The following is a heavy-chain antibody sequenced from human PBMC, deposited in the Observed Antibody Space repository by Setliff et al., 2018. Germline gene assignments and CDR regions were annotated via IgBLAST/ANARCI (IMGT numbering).Heavy chain of an antibody. Sequence: SGPTLVNPTQTLTLTCTFSGFSLSTGGMRVNWMRQAPGRALEWLARIDWDDDKFYSTSLTTRLTISKDTSGNQVVLTMTNMDPVDTATYYCARTPAGYCSGGNCYYKYDMDVWGKGTTVTVSS. CDR1: GFSLSTGGMR. CDR3: ARTPAGYCSGGNCYYKYDMDV. CDR2: IDWDDDK. J-gene: IGHJ6*03. D-gene: IGHD2-15*01. V-gene: IGHV2-70*04.